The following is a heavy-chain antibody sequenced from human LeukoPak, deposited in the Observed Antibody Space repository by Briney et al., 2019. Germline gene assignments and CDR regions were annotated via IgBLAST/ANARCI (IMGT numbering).Heavy chain of an antibody. Sequence: SETLSLTCTVSGGSLSSYYWSWIRQPPGKGLEWIGYIYYSGSTNYNPSLKIRVTISVDTSKNQFSLKLSSVTAADTAVYYCARPSYYDSSGYYNNVGIGAFDIWGQGTMVTVSS. CDR1: GGSLSSYY. CDR2: IYYSGST. J-gene: IGHJ3*02. D-gene: IGHD3-22*01. CDR3: ARPSYYDSSGYYNNVGIGAFDI. V-gene: IGHV4-59*08.